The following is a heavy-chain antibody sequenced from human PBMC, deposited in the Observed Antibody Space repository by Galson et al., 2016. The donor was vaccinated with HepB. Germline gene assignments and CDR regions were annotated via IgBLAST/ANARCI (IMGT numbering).Heavy chain of an antibody. CDR3: ARDVQYYYGMDV. CDR1: GGSISSYY. Sequence: LSLTCTVSGGSISSYYWSWIRQPPGKGLEWIGQIFSSGSTNLNPSLKSRVTISVDTSKNQFSLRLSSVTAADTAVYYCARDVQYYYGMDVWGQGTTVTVSS. CDR2: IFSSGST. J-gene: IGHJ6*02. V-gene: IGHV4-59*01.